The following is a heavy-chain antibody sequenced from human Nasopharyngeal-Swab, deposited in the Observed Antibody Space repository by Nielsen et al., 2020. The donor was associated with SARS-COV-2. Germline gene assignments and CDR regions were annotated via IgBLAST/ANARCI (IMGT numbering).Heavy chain of an antibody. CDR2: IYHSGGT. V-gene: IGHV4-59*01. D-gene: IGHD2-21*01. CDR1: GGSISNYY. CDR3: ARGGDGGLAHFDY. J-gene: IGHJ4*02. Sequence: SETLSLTCTVSGGSISNYYWSRIRQSPGKGLEWIGYIYHSGGTYYNPSLKSRVTILVDTSKSQFSLKLNSVTAADTAVYYCARGGDGGLAHFDYWGQGNLVTVSS.